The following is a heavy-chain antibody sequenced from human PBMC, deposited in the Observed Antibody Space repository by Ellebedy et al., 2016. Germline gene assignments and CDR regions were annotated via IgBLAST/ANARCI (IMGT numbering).Heavy chain of an antibody. CDR3: ATGSGTIFGGICYYYGMDV. D-gene: IGHD3-3*01. CDR1: GYTLTELS. CDR2: FDPEDGET. V-gene: IGHV1-24*01. J-gene: IGHJ6*02. Sequence: ASVKVSCKVSGYTLTELSMHWVRQAPGKGLEWMGGFDPEDGETIYAQKFQGRVTMTEDTSTDTAYMELSSLRSEDTAVYYCATGSGTIFGGICYYYGMDVWGQGTTVTVSS.